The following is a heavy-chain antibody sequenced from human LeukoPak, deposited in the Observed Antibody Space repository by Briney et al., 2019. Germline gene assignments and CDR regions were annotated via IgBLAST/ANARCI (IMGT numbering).Heavy chain of an antibody. Sequence: PGGSLRLSSAAPGFTFSNPWMTWVRQTPRKGLEWVGQNRSNRDGGTTDYAAPVKGRFTISRDDSQNTLYLQLNSLKIEDTAIYYCATDRGWLQFQSWGQGTLVTVSS. CDR2: NRSNRDGGTT. CDR3: ATDRGWLQFQS. V-gene: IGHV3-15*01. D-gene: IGHD5-24*01. J-gene: IGHJ4*02. CDR1: GFTFSNPW.